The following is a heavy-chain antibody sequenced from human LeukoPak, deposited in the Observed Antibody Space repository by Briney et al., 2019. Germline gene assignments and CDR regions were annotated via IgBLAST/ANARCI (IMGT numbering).Heavy chain of an antibody. CDR3: ARDYRYCSSTSCYTASYYYYYMDV. J-gene: IGHJ6*03. CDR1: GGSISSTNW. CDR2: IYHSGST. Sequence: SETLSLTCAVSGGSISSTNWWSWVRQPPGKGLEWIGEIYHSGSTNYNPPLKSRVTISVDKSKNQFSLKLSSVTAADTAVYYCARDYRYCSSTSCYTASYYYYYMDVWGKGTTVTVSS. V-gene: IGHV4-4*02. D-gene: IGHD2-2*02.